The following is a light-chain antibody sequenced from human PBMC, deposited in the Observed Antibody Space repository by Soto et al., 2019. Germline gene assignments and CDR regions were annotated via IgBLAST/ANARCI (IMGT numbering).Light chain of an antibody. CDR2: DAS. V-gene: IGKV1-33*01. Sequence: DIQMTQSPSSLSASVGDRVTITCQASQDISNYLNWYQQKPGKAPKLLIFDASNVETGVPSRFSGSGSVTDFSFTLHSLQPVDAVTYYCQQYEEVPLTFGGGTK. CDR3: QQYEEVPLT. CDR1: QDISNY. J-gene: IGKJ4*02.